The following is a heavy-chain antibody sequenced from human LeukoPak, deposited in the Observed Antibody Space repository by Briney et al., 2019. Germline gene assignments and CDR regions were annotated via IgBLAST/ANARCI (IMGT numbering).Heavy chain of an antibody. J-gene: IGHJ3*02. CDR1: GFTFSSYA. V-gene: IGHV3-30-3*01. D-gene: IGHD3-22*01. Sequence: GGSLRLSCAASGFTFSSYAMHWVRQAPGKGLEWVAVISYDGSNKYYADSVKGRFTISRDNSKNTLYLQMNSLRAEDTAVYYCAREAYYYDSSGYYRDAFDIWGQGTMVTVSS. CDR3: AREAYYYDSSGYYRDAFDI. CDR2: ISYDGSNK.